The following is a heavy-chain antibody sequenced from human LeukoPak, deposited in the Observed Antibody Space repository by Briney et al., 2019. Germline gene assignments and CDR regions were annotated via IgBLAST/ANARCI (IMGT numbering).Heavy chain of an antibody. CDR1: GGSFSGYY. V-gene: IGHV4-34*01. J-gene: IGHJ5*02. CDR3: ARGLWFGELLYLGSGNWFDP. D-gene: IGHD3-10*01. CDR2: INHSGST. Sequence: SETLSLTCAVYGGSFSGYYWSWIRQPPGKGLEWIGEINHSGSTNYNPSHKSRVTISVDTSKSQFSLKLSSVTAADTAVYYCARGLWFGELLYLGSGNWFDPWGQGTLVTVSS.